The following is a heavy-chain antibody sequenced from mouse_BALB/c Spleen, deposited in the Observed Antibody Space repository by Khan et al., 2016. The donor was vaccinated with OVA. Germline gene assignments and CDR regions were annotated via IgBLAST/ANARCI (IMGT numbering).Heavy chain of an antibody. CDR3: ARIYGGDFDY. J-gene: IGHJ2*01. V-gene: IGHV3-2*02. D-gene: IGHD1-1*01. CDR2: ISYNGNT. CDR1: GYSITSDYA. Sequence: EVELVESGPGLVKPSQSLSLTCTVTGYSITSDYAWNWIRQFPGNKLEWMGYISYNGNTKYNPSLNSRISITRDTSKNQFFLQLNSVTPEDTATYYCARIYGGDFDYWGQGTTLTVSS.